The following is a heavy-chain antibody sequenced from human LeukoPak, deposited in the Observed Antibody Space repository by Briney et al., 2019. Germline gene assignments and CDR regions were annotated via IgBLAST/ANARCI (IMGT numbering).Heavy chain of an antibody. Sequence: SETLSLTCTVSGGSISSGGYYWSWLRQHPGNGLEWIGYIYYSGSTYYSPSLKSRVTISVDTSKDQFSLKLSSVTAADTAVYYCARDPFLTIFGVVTSDYGMDVWGQGTTVTVSS. V-gene: IGHV4-31*03. CDR3: ARDPFLTIFGVVTSDYGMDV. CDR2: IYYSGST. CDR1: GGSISSGGYY. J-gene: IGHJ6*02. D-gene: IGHD3-3*01.